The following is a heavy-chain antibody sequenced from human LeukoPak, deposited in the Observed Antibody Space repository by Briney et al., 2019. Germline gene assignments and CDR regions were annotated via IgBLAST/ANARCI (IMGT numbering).Heavy chain of an antibody. CDR1: GYTFTGYY. Sequence: ASVKVSFKASGYTFTGYYIHWVRQAPAQGLEWVGWIDPNSGGTNYAQKFQGRVTMTRDTSIRTAYMELSRLRYDDTAMYYCARYYIEGRCFDYWGQGTLVTVSS. CDR2: IDPNSGGT. V-gene: IGHV1-2*02. CDR3: ARYYIEGRCFDY. J-gene: IGHJ4*02. D-gene: IGHD3-10*01.